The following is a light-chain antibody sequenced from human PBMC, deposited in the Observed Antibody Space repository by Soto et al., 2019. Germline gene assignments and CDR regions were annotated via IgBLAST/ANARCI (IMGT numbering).Light chain of an antibody. CDR3: SSRTSSSTYV. Sequence: QSALTQPASVSGSPGQSITISCTGTSGDVGGSKYVAWYQHHPGKAPRLMISEVSNRPSGVSNRFSGSKSGNTASLTISGLQPEDEADYHCSSRTSSSTYVFGTGTKLTVL. CDR1: SGDVGGSKY. V-gene: IGLV2-14*01. J-gene: IGLJ1*01. CDR2: EVS.